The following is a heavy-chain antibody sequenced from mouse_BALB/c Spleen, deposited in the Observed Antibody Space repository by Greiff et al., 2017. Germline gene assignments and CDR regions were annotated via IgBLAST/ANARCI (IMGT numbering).Heavy chain of an antibody. D-gene: IGHD1-2*01. CDR1: GFTFSSYA. V-gene: IGHV5-6-5*01. CDR2: ISSGGST. CDR3: ARELRLPFAY. J-gene: IGHJ3*01. Sequence: DVKLVESGGGLVKPGGSLKLSCAASGFTFSSYAMSWVRQTPEKRLEWVASISSGGSTYYPDSVKGRFTISRDNARNILYLQMSSLRSEDTAMYYCARELRLPFAYWGQGTLVTVSA.